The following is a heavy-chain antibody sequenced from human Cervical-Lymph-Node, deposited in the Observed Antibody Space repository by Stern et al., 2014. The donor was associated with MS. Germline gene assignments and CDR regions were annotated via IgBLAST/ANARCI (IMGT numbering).Heavy chain of an antibody. CDR1: GFTFSTHT. CDR2: ISSTSTYI. V-gene: IGHV3-21*01. Sequence: EVQLVQSGGGLVKPGGSLRLSCAASGFTFSTHTVNWVRQPPGKGLEWVSSISSTSTYIYYAHSVKGRFTISRDNARNSLYLQMNSLRVDDTAVYYCLRDGGDYWGQGTLVTVSS. CDR3: LRDGGDY. J-gene: IGHJ4*02. D-gene: IGHD3-16*01.